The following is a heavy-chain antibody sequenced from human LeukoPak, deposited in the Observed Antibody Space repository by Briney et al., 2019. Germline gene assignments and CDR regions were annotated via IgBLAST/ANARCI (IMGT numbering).Heavy chain of an antibody. Sequence: PSETLSLTCAVYGGSFSGYYWSWIRQPPGKGLEWIGEINHSGSTNYNPSLKSRVTISVDTSKNQFSLKLSSVTAADTAVYYCARRGITIFGVALYKHDYWGQGTLVTVSS. CDR2: INHSGST. J-gene: IGHJ4*02. D-gene: IGHD3-3*01. CDR3: ARRGITIFGVALYKHDY. V-gene: IGHV4-34*01. CDR1: GGSFSGYY.